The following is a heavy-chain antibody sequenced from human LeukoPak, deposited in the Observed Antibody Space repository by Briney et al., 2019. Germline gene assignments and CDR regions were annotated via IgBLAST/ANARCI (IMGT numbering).Heavy chain of an antibody. CDR1: GFTLNDHY. V-gene: IGHV3-72*01. CDR2: IKNKRGSYTA. Sequence: PGGSLRLSCAASGFTLNDHYMDWVRQAPGKGLDWVGRIKNKRGSYTADYAASVKGRFTISRDDSQNSLYLQMNSLKTEDTAVYYCGRDTATALDYWGQGTLVTVSS. J-gene: IGHJ4*02. D-gene: IGHD2-21*02. CDR3: GRDTATALDY.